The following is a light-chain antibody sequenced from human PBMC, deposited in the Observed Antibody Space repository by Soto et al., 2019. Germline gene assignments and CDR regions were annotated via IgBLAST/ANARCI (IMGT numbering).Light chain of an antibody. Sequence: DIQITQSPSSLSASVGARVTITCRASQGISHYLAWYQQKPGKVPKLLIYDASTLQSGVPSRFSGSGSGSDFTLTISSLQPEDVATYYCQKYDSAPRAFGGGTKVQIK. J-gene: IGKJ4*01. CDR3: QKYDSAPRA. CDR1: QGISHY. CDR2: DAS. V-gene: IGKV1-27*01.